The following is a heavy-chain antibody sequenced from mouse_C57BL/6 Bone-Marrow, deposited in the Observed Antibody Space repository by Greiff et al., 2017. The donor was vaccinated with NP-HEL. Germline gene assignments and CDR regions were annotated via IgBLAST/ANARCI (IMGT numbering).Heavy chain of an antibody. J-gene: IGHJ4*01. V-gene: IGHV1-64*01. D-gene: IGHD1-1*01. CDR2: IHPNSGST. CDR1: GYTFTSYW. Sequence: QVQLQQPGAELVKPGASVKLSCKASGYTFTSYWMHWVKQRPGQGLEWIGMIHPNSGSTNSNEKFKSKATLTVDKSSSTAYMQLSSLTSEDSAVYYCAPLLLRIYYAMDYWGQGTSVTVSS. CDR3: APLLLRIYYAMDY.